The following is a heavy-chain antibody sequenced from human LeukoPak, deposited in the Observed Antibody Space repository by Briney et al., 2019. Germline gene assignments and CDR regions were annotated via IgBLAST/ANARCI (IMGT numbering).Heavy chain of an antibody. CDR2: ISYDGSNK. V-gene: IGHV3-30-3*01. Sequence: GGSLRLSCAASGFTFSSYAMHWVRQAPGKGLEWVAVISYDGSNKYYADSVKGRFTISRDNSKNTLYLQMNSLRAEDTAVYYCARERAVADYYYYGMDVWGQGTTVTVSS. D-gene: IGHD6-19*01. CDR3: ARERAVADYYYYGMDV. J-gene: IGHJ6*02. CDR1: GFTFSSYA.